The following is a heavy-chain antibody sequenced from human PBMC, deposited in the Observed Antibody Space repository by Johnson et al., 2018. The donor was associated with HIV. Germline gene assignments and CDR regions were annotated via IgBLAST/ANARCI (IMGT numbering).Heavy chain of an antibody. D-gene: IGHD3-22*01. CDR3: ARDLSMIVVAGLAFDI. Sequence: EVQLVESGGGLVRPGGSLRLSCVASGFAVSSNYMSWVRQAPGKGLEWVSVIYSGGSTYYADSVKGRFTISRDNSKNMLYLQMNSLRAEDTAVYYCARDLSMIVVAGLAFDIWGQGTMVTVSS. J-gene: IGHJ3*02. V-gene: IGHV3-66*02. CDR1: GFAVSSNY. CDR2: IYSGGST.